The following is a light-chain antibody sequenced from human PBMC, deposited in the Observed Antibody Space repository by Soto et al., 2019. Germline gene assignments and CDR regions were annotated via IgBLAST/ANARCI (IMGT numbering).Light chain of an antibody. V-gene: IGKV2D-29*01. J-gene: IGKJ4*01. CDR3: MQSIELPLT. CDR1: QSLLHSDGKTY. Sequence: DIVMTQTPLSLSVTPGQPASISCKSSQSLLHSDGKTYLYWYLQKRGQPPQLLIYAVSNRFFGVPDRFSGSGLWTDFTVKNNREEAEYVGVYYCMQSIELPLTFGGGTKVDIK. CDR2: AVS.